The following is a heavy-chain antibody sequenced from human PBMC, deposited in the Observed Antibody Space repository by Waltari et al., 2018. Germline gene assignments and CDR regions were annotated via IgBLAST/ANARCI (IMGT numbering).Heavy chain of an antibody. J-gene: IGHJ4*02. CDR2: INPSDRTT. CDR3: ARVDFRTTSGDY. D-gene: IGHD2-2*01. CDR1: GYTFSNYY. Sequence: QIQLVQSGAEVKEPGASVRVSCKASGYTFSNYYVHWVRQAPGQGLEWMGIINPSDRTTYFAQKFQGRVAMTRDTSTSTVYMDLTSLRSEDTAVYYCARVDFRTTSGDYWGQGTLVTVSS. V-gene: IGHV1-46*01.